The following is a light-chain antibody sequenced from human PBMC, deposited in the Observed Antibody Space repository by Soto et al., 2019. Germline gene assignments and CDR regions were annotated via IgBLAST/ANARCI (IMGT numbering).Light chain of an antibody. CDR2: GTS. CDR3: QQYNNWPRT. Sequence: EIVMTQSPATLSVSPGERATLSCRASQSVSSNLAWYQQKPGQAPRLLIYGTSTRATGVPARFSGSGSGTEFTLTISSLQSEAFAVYYCQQYNNWPRTFRQGTKVEIK. CDR1: QSVSSN. J-gene: IGKJ1*01. V-gene: IGKV3-15*01.